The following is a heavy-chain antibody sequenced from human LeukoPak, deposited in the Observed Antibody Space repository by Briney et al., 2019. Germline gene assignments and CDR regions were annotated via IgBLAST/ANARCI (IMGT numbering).Heavy chain of an antibody. CDR2: IYYSGST. J-gene: IGHJ1*01. CDR1: GGSISSYY. CDR3: ARPVEMSAYFQH. Sequence: NASETLSLTCTVSGGSISSYYWSWIRQPPGKGLEWIGYIYYSGSTNYNPSLKSQVTISVDTSKNQFSLKLSSVTAADTAVYYCARPVEMSAYFQHWGQGTLVSVSS. V-gene: IGHV4-59*01. D-gene: IGHD5-24*01.